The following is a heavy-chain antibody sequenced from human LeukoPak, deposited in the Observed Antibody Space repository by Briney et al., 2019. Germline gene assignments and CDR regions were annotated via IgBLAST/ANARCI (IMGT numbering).Heavy chain of an antibody. Sequence: SETLSPTCAVYGGSFSGYYWSWIRQPPGKGLEWIGEINHSGSTNYNPSLKSRVTISVDTSKNQFSLKLSSVTAADTAVYYCARGRKGYSYGFAPSWFDPWGQGTLVTVSS. CDR3: ARGRKGYSYGFAPSWFDP. J-gene: IGHJ5*02. CDR2: INHSGST. D-gene: IGHD5-18*01. CDR1: GGSFSGYY. V-gene: IGHV4-34*01.